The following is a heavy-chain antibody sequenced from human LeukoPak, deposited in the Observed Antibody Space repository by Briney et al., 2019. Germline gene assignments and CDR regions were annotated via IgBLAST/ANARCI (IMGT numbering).Heavy chain of an antibody. CDR3: ASGYSYGYSGDY. D-gene: IGHD5-18*01. CDR2: IIPIFGTA. V-gene: IGHV1-69*05. Sequence: SVKVSCKASGGTFSSYAISWVRQAPGQGLEWMGRIIPIFGTAYYAQKFQGRVTITTDESTSTAYMELSSLRSEDTAVYYCASGYSYGYSGDYWGREPWSPSPQ. J-gene: IGHJ4*02. CDR1: GGTFSSYA.